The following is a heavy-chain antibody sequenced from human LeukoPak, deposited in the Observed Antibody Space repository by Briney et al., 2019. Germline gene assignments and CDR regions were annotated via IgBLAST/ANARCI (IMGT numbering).Heavy chain of an antibody. J-gene: IGHJ4*01. CDR3: AKDMYTYDSPYFDS. CDR1: GFTFSSYA. V-gene: IGHV3-23*01. Sequence: PGGSLRLSCAASGFTFSSYAMTWVRQAPGKGLEWISCIRGTDDTTYYADSEKGRFTISRDNSRSTLYLQMHSLRAEDTAMYYCAKDMYTYDSPYFDSWGQEPWSPSPQ. CDR2: IRGTDDTT. D-gene: IGHD3-22*01.